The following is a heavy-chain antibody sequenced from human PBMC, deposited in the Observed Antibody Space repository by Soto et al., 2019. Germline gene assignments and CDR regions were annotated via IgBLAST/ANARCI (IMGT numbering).Heavy chain of an antibody. CDR2: IFHSGRT. V-gene: IGHV4-4*02. Sequence: SETLSLTCSVCGASIISNDWWIWIRQTPGKGLEWIGEIFHSGRTNYSPSFKSRVTISVDTFKSQFSLEMASVTAADTAVYYCARANLRSGWTFDHWGQGSPVTVSS. D-gene: IGHD6-19*01. CDR3: ARANLRSGWTFDH. J-gene: IGHJ4*02. CDR1: GASIISNDW.